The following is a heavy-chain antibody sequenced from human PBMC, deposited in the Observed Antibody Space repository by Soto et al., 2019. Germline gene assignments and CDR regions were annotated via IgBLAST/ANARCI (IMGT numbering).Heavy chain of an antibody. J-gene: IGHJ4*02. Sequence: PSETLCLTCTVAGGSFNHYYWTWIRQPPGKGLEWMGYIYYSGTTTNYNPSLKSRVTLSVDTSKNQFSLKLSSVTAADTAVYYCARLGGSYAVPHFDYWGQGTLVTVSS. CDR1: GGSFNHYY. V-gene: IGHV4-59*08. CDR2: IYYSGTT. D-gene: IGHD1-26*01. CDR3: ARLGGSYAVPHFDY.